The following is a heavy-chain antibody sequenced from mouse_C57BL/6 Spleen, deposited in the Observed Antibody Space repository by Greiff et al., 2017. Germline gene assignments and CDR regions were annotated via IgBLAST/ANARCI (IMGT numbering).Heavy chain of an antibody. V-gene: IGHV1-18*01. J-gene: IGHJ2*01. CDR1: GYTFTDYN. D-gene: IGHD2-5*01. Sequence: EVKLVESGPELVKPGASVKIPCKASGYTFTDYNMDWVKQSHGKSLEWIGDINPNNGGTIYNQKFKGKATLTVDKSSSTAYMELRSLTSEDTAVYYCARKGAYYSNYLDYWGQGTTLTVSS. CDR3: ARKGAYYSNYLDY. CDR2: INPNNGGT.